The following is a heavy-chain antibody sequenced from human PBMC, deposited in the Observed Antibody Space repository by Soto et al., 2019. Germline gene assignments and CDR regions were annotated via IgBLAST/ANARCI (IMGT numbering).Heavy chain of an antibody. J-gene: IGHJ4*02. Sequence: QVQLVQSGPEVRKPGTSVKVSCKTSGFTFLSSAMQWVRQARGQRLEWIGWIVVGGGNTNYAQKFQGRVTITRDVSTGTGYMEISSLRSEDTAVYYCAAIPGWLRLDTRDSWGQGTLVTVSS. CDR3: AAIPGWLRLDTRDS. CDR2: IVVGGGNT. V-gene: IGHV1-58*02. D-gene: IGHD5-12*01. CDR1: GFTFLSSA.